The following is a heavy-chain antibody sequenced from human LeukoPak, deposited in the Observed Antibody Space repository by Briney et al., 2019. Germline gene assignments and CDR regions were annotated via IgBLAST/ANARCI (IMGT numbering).Heavy chain of an antibody. J-gene: IGHJ4*02. CDR3: ARAIVVTENFDY. V-gene: IGHV3-30*10. Sequence: GGSLRLSCAASGFSFSTYAMHWVRQAPGKGLEWVAVVSHDTRTKYYTDSLKGRFTISRDNSKNTLYLQMNGLRTDDTAVYYCARAIVVTENFDYWGQGTLVTVSS. CDR1: GFSFSTYA. D-gene: IGHD3-22*01. CDR2: VSHDTRTK.